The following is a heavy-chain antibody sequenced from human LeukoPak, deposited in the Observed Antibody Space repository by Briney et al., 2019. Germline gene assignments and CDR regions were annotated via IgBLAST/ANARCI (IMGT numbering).Heavy chain of an antibody. V-gene: IGHV3-33*06. CDR3: AKVRSSSWSHFDY. D-gene: IGHD6-13*01. CDR2: IWYDGSNK. Sequence: GGSLRLSCAASGFTFSSYGMHWVRQAPGKGLEGVAVIWYDGSNKYYADSVKGRFTISRDNSKNTLYLQMNSLRAEDTAVYYCAKVRSSSWSHFDYWGQGTLVTVSS. CDR1: GFTFSSYG. J-gene: IGHJ4*02.